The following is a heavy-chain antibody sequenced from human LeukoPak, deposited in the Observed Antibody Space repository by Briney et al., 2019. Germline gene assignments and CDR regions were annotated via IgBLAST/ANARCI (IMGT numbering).Heavy chain of an antibody. CDR3: ARGYYGLNYFDY. Sequence: PGGSLRLSCAASGFTFSNYWMHWVRQAPGKGLVWVSHINSDGSRTNYADSVKGRFTISRDNAKNTLYLQMNSLRAEDTAVYYCARGYYGLNYFDYWGQGTLVTVSS. J-gene: IGHJ4*02. CDR2: INSDGSRT. D-gene: IGHD3-16*01. V-gene: IGHV3-74*01. CDR1: GFTFSNYW.